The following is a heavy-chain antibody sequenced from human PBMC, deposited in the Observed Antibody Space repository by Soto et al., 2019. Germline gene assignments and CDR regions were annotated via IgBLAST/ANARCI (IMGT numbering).Heavy chain of an antibody. CDR3: ARSVSFRYQLLKRGMDV. J-gene: IGHJ6*02. D-gene: IGHD2-2*01. V-gene: IGHV1-69*01. Sequence: QVQLVQFGAEVKKPGSSVKVSCKASGGTFSSYAISWVRQAPGQGLEWMGGIIPIFATANYAQKFQGRVMITVDESTRTAYMELSSLRSEDTAVYYCARSVSFRYQLLKRGMDVWGQGPRSPSP. CDR1: GGTFSSYA. CDR2: IIPIFATA.